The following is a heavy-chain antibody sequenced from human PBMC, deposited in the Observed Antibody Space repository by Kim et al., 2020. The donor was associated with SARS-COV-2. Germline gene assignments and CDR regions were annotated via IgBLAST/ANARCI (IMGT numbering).Heavy chain of an antibody. Sequence: GGSLRLSCAASGFTFSNAWMSWVRQAPGKGLEWVGRIKSKTDGGTTDYAAPVKGRFTISRDDSKNTLYLQMNSLKTEDTAVYYCTTDQHCITMVRGVCYNGMDVWGQGTTVTVSS. CDR2: IKSKTDGGTT. D-gene: IGHD3-10*01. CDR1: GFTFSNAW. V-gene: IGHV3-15*01. CDR3: TTDQHCITMVRGVCYNGMDV. J-gene: IGHJ6*02.